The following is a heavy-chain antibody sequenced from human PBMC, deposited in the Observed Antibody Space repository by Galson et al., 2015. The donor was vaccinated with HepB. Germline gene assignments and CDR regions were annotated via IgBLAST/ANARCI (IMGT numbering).Heavy chain of an antibody. V-gene: IGHV3-21*01. CDR1: GFTFSTYH. CDR3: ARDPPLGTPFDY. D-gene: IGHD7-27*01. Sequence: SLRLSCAASGFTFSTYHVNWVRQAPGKGLEWVSSISSSSSYIYYADSVKGRFTISRDNGKNSLYLQMSSLRVEDTAVYYCARDPPLGTPFDYWGQGTLVTVSS. J-gene: IGHJ4*02. CDR2: ISSSSSYI.